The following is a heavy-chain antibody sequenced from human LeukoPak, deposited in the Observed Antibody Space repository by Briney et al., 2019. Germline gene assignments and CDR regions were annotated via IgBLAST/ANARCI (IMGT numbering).Heavy chain of an antibody. V-gene: IGHV4-4*07. CDR2: FYSSGST. CDR3: ARDFSSKNWFDT. J-gene: IGHJ5*02. Sequence: KASETLSLTCTVFGGSITTYSWSRIRQPAGRGLEWIGRFYSSGSTDYNPSLKSRVTMSVDTSKNQVSLKLSSVTAADTAIYYCARDFSSKNWFDTWGQGTLVTVSS. D-gene: IGHD2/OR15-2a*01. CDR1: GGSITTYS.